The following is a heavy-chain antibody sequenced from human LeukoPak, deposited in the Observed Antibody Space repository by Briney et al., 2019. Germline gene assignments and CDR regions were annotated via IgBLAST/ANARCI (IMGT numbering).Heavy chain of an antibody. D-gene: IGHD5-12*01. J-gene: IGHJ4*02. V-gene: IGHV3-7*03. CDR2: IKQDESEK. CDR1: GFTFSNFW. Sequence: GESLRLSCTASGFTFSNFWMGWVRQAPGKGLEWVANIKQDESEKSYVDSVKGRFTISRDNAKNSLYLQMNSLRAEDTAVYYCARNSGWYFNYWGQGTLVTVSS. CDR3: ARNSGWYFNY.